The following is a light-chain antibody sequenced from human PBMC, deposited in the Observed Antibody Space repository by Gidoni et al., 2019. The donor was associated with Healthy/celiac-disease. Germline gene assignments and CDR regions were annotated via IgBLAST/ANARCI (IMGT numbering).Light chain of an antibody. CDR1: QSLLHSNGYNY. Sequence: DIVMTQSPLSPPVTPGEPASISCRSSQSLLHSNGYNYLDWYLQKPGQSPQLLIYLGSNRASGVPDRFSGSGSGTDFTLKIRRVEAEDVGVYYCMQALQTPPTFGQGTKLEIK. CDR2: LGS. CDR3: MQALQTPPT. J-gene: IGKJ2*01. V-gene: IGKV2-28*01.